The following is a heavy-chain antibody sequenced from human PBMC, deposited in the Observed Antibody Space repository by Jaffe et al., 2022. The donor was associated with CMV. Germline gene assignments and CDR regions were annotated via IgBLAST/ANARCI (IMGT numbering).Heavy chain of an antibody. Sequence: EVQLVESGGGLVQPGGSLRLSCSASGFTFSSYAMHWVRQAPGKGLEYVSAISSNGGSTYYADSVKGRFTISRDNSKNTLYLQMSSLRAEDTAVYYCVKDRVPYYDFWSGTRGAFDIWGQGTMVTVSS. D-gene: IGHD3-3*01. V-gene: IGHV3-64D*06. CDR2: ISSNGGST. CDR3: VKDRVPYYDFWSGTRGAFDI. J-gene: IGHJ3*02. CDR1: GFTFSSYA.